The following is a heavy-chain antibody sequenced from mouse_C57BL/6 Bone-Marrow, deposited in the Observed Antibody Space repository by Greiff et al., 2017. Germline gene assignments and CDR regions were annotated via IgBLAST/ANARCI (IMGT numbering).Heavy chain of an antibody. J-gene: IGHJ3*01. CDR2: INTHNGGT. CDR3: AKRRAY. Sequence: VQLKQSGPELVKPGASVQIPCKASGYTFTDYNMAWVKQSHGKSLEWIGDINTHNGGTIYTPKVKGQATLTVDTSSSTAYMQLSSLTSEDYAVYCCAKRRAYWGPGALVTVSA. CDR1: GYTFTDYN. V-gene: IGHV1-18*01.